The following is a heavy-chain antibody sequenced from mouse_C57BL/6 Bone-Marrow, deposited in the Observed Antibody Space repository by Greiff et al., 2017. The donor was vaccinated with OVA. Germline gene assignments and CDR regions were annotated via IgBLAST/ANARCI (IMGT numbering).Heavy chain of an antibody. J-gene: IGHJ3*01. Sequence: QVQLMESGAELVRPCASVTLSCKATGYTFTSYGISWVMQRTGQGLEWIGEFYPRSGNTYYNEKFKGKATLTADTSSSTAYMELSCLTSEDSAIYFCARRLRRPAWLAYWGRGTLVTVSA. V-gene: IGHV1-81*01. D-gene: IGHD1-2*01. CDR2: FYPRSGNT. CDR1: GYTFTSYG. CDR3: ARRLRRPAWLAY.